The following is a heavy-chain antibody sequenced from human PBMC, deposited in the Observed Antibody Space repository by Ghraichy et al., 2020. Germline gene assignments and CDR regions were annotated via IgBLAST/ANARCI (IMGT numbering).Heavy chain of an antibody. CDR3: ARAGLMGIAVAGIAGGGAGWWFDP. CDR1: GGSISSYY. CDR2: IYYSGST. D-gene: IGHD6-19*01. J-gene: IGHJ5*02. V-gene: IGHV4-59*01. Sequence: SQTLSLTCTVSGGSISSYYWSWIRQPPGKGLEWIGYIYYSGSTNYNPSLKSRVTISVDTSKNQFSLKLSSVTAADTAVYYCARAGLMGIAVAGIAGGGAGWWFDPWGQGTLVTVSS.